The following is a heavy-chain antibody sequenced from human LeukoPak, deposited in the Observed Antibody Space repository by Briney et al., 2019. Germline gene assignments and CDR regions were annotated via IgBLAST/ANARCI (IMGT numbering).Heavy chain of an antibody. CDR3: ARDRERGYDWKGYFDY. D-gene: IGHD5-12*01. V-gene: IGHV3-48*01. CDR1: GFTFSSYS. Sequence: GGSLRLSCAASGFTFSSYSMNWVRQAPGKGLEWVSYISSSSSTIYYADSVKGRFTISRDNAKNSLYLQMNSLRAEHTAVYYCARDRERGYDWKGYFDYWGQGTLVTVSS. CDR2: ISSSSSTI. J-gene: IGHJ4*02.